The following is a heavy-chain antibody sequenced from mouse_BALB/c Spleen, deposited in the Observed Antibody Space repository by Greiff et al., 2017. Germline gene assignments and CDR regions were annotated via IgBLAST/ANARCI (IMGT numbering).Heavy chain of an antibody. CDR3: ASYGNSHYAMDY. CDR2: IYPGDGDT. J-gene: IGHJ4*01. V-gene: IGHV1-80*01. Sequence: LQESGAELVRPGSSVKISCKASGYAFSSYWMNWVKQRPGQGLEWIGQIYPGDGDTNYNGKFKGKATLTADKSSSTAYMQLSSLTSEDSAVYFCASYGNSHYAMDYWGQGTSVTVSS. CDR1: GYAFSSYW. D-gene: IGHD2-1*01.